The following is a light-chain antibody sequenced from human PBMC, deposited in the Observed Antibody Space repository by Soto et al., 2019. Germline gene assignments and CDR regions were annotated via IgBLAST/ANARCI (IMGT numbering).Light chain of an antibody. CDR1: QSISSY. CDR3: QQSYYTPRIT. V-gene: IGKV1-39*01. CDR2: AAS. J-gene: IGKJ5*01. Sequence: DIQMTQSPSSLSASVGDTITITCRASQSISSYLNWYQQKPGKAPKLLIYAASSFQGGVPSRFSGSGSGTDFTLTNSSLQPEDFATYYCQQSYYTPRITFGQGTRLE.